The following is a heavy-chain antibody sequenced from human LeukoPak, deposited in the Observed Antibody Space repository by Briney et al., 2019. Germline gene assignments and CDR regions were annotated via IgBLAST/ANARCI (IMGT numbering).Heavy chain of an antibody. CDR1: GGTFTGYY. Sequence: GASVKVSCKASGGTFTGYYMHWVRQAPGQGLEWMGRINPNSGGTNYAQKFQGRVTMTRDTSISTAYMELSRLRSDDTAVYYCARDLGYCSGGSCYWGQGTLVTVSS. CDR3: ARDLGYCSGGSCY. CDR2: INPNSGGT. D-gene: IGHD2-15*01. J-gene: IGHJ4*02. V-gene: IGHV1-2*06.